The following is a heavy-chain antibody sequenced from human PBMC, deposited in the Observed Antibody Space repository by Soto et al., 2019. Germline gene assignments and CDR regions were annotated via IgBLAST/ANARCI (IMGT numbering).Heavy chain of an antibody. Sequence: GGSLRLSCAASGFTFSSYWMSWVRQAPGKGLEWVANIKQDGSEKYYVDSVKGRFTISRDNAKNSLYLQMNSLRAEDTAVYYCARDLRDYGDYVIGNWGQGTLVTVSS. CDR2: IKQDGSEK. J-gene: IGHJ4*02. D-gene: IGHD4-17*01. V-gene: IGHV3-7*01. CDR3: ARDLRDYGDYVIGN. CDR1: GFTFSSYW.